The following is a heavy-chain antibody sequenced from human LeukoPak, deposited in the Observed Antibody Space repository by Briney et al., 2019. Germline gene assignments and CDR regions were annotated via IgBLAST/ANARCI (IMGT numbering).Heavy chain of an antibody. J-gene: IGHJ6*03. V-gene: IGHV4-34*01. D-gene: IGHD3-22*01. CDR3: ARGRGITMIVVVPPAYYYYYMDV. Sequence: PSETLSLTCAVYGGSFNNYYWSWIRQPPGKGLEWIGEINHSGSTHYNPSLKSRVTISVDTSKNQFSLKLSSVTAADTAVYYCARGRGITMIVVVPPAYYYYYMDVWGKGTTVTVSS. CDR1: GGSFNNYY. CDR2: INHSGST.